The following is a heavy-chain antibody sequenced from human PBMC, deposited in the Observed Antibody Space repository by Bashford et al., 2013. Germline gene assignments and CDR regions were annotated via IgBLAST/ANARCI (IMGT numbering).Heavy chain of an antibody. Sequence: SVKVSCKASGFTFSSSTVQWVRQARGQRLEWIGWIVVGSGNTKYAQKFQERVTITTDMSTSTAYMELRSLRSEDTAVYYCAAEVATRYYYYGMDVWGQGTTVTVSS. CDR1: GFTFSSST. CDR3: AAEVATRYYYYGMDV. V-gene: IGHV1-58*01. CDR2: IVVGSGNT. D-gene: IGHD5-12*01. J-gene: IGHJ6*02.